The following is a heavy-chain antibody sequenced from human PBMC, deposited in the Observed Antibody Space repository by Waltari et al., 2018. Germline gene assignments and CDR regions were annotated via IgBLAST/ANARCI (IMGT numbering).Heavy chain of an antibody. CDR3: ARDYGDYGRKGPTLRYFDY. CDR2: ISAYNGNT. CDR1: GYTFTSYG. J-gene: IGHJ4*02. D-gene: IGHD4-17*01. Sequence: QVQLVQSGAEVKKPGASVKVSCKASGYTFTSYGISWVRQAPGQGLEWMGWISAYNGNTNYEQKIQGRVTMTTAPSTSTAYMGLRSLRSDDTAVYYCARDYGDYGRKGPTLRYFDYWGQGTLVTVSS. V-gene: IGHV1-18*01.